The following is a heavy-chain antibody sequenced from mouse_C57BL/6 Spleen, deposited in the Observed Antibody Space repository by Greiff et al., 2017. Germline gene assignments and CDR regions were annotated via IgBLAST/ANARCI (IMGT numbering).Heavy chain of an antibody. CDR3: ARFDGYYPYFDY. V-gene: IGHV1-54*01. D-gene: IGHD2-3*01. CDR2: INPGSDGT. J-gene: IGHJ2*01. Sequence: VQLQQSGAELVRPGTSVKVSCKASGYAFTNYLIEWVKQRPGQGLEWIGVINPGSDGTNNNEKFKGKATLTAVKSSSTAYMQISSLTSDDSAVYFCARFDGYYPYFDYWGQGTTLTVSS. CDR1: GYAFTNYL.